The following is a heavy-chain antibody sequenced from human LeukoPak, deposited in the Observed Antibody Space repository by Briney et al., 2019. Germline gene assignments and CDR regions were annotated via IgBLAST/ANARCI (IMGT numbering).Heavy chain of an antibody. J-gene: IGHJ4*02. D-gene: IGHD1-7*01. CDR2: ITGSGGTT. V-gene: IGHV3-23*01. Sequence: GGSLRLSCAASGFIFSSNAMSWVRQAPGEGLEWVSAITGSGGTTYNADSVKGRFTISRDNSKNTVYLQMDSLRAEDTAVYFCAKRGKTGTTPFDYWGQGTPVTVSS. CDR1: GFIFSSNA. CDR3: AKRGKTGTTPFDY.